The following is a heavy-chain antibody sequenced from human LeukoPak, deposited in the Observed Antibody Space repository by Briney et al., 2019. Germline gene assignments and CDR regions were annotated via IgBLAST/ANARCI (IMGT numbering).Heavy chain of an antibody. Sequence: SVKVSCKASGGTFSSYAISWVRQAPGQGLEWMGGIIPIFGTANDAQKFQGRVTITADESTSTAYMELSSLRSEDTAVYYCARVIAAAGTDVEGFDYWGQGTLVTVSS. J-gene: IGHJ4*02. D-gene: IGHD6-13*01. CDR1: GGTFSSYA. CDR3: ARVIAAAGTDVEGFDY. CDR2: IIPIFGTA. V-gene: IGHV1-69*13.